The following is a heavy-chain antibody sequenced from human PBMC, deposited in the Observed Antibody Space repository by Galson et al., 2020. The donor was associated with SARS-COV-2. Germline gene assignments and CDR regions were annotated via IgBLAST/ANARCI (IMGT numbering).Heavy chain of an antibody. CDR2: IGTVGHT. Sequence: GESLKISCAASGFTFSSYGMHWVRQTIGKGLEWVSTIGTVGHTYYAGSVKGRFTIPRENAKNSLYLQMNSLRAGDTAVYYCVRGGNYYYGSGSWYIDLWGRGTLVTVSS. CDR1: GFTFSSYG. CDR3: VRGGNYYYGSGSWYIDL. D-gene: IGHD3-10*01. V-gene: IGHV3-13*01. J-gene: IGHJ2*01.